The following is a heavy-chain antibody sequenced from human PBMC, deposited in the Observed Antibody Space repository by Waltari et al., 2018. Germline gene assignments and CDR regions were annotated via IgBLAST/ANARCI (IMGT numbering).Heavy chain of an antibody. D-gene: IGHD3-3*01. CDR3: ARDNRVLRFLEWLPAEDWFDP. V-gene: IGHV4-4*07. Sequence: QVQLQESGPGLVKPSETLSLTCTVSGGSISSYYWSWIRQPAGKGLEWIGRIYTSGSTNYNPSLKSRVTMSVDTSKNQFSLKLSSVTAADTAVYYCARDNRVLRFLEWLPAEDWFDPWGQGTPVTVSS. CDR2: IYTSGST. CDR1: GGSISSYY. J-gene: IGHJ5*02.